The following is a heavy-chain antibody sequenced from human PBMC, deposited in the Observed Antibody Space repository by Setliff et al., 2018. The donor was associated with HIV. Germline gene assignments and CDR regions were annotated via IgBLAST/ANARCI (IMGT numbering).Heavy chain of an antibody. J-gene: IGHJ5*02. CDR2: IYSTSST. D-gene: IGHD5-18*01. V-gene: IGHV4-59*11. Sequence: SETLSLTCTVSGPSINIHYWSWIRQSPGKAFEWIGYIYSTSSTNYNPSLQSRVTISMVASRNQFSLSLTSVTAADTAVYFCARRGRTGNSYVLHWFDPWGQGTLVTVSS. CDR1: GPSINIHY. CDR3: ARRGRTGNSYVLHWFDP.